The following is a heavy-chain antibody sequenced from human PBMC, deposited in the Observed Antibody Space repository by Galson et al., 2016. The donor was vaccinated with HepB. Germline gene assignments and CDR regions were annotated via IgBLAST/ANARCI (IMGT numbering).Heavy chain of an antibody. CDR2: IYQSGST. CDR1: GYSIDSGYY. Sequence: SETLSLTCDVSGYSIDSGYYWAWIRQPPGKGLEWIGSIYQSGSTYYNVTLRSRVSISVDTSKNQFSLKMNSVSGADTAVYYCARAIGYSSGYHFDFWGQGTQVIVSS. V-gene: IGHV4-38-2*01. D-gene: IGHD5-12*01. J-gene: IGHJ4*02. CDR3: ARAIGYSSGYHFDF.